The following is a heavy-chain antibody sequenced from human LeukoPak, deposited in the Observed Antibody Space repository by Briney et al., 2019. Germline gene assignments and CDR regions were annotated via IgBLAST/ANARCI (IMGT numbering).Heavy chain of an antibody. D-gene: IGHD2-2*01. J-gene: IGHJ5*02. CDR1: GDSVSSNSVT. CDR3: ARRLTQYDCFDP. V-gene: IGHV6-1*01. CDR2: TYYRSTWYN. Sequence: SQTPSLTCAISGDSVSSNSVTWNWISQSPSRGLEWLGRTYYRSTWYNDYAVSVRGRITVNPDTYKNQFSLHLNSVPPKETAVYYCARRLTQYDCFDPWGQGILVTVSS.